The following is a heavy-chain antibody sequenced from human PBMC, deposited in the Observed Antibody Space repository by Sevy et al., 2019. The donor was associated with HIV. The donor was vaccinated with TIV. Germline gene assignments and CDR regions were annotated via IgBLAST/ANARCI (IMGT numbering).Heavy chain of an antibody. CDR2: ISHSGST. CDR1: GGSFSSYY. J-gene: IGHJ4*02. Sequence: SETLSLTCAVYGGSFSSYYGSWIRQPPGKGLEWIGEISHSGSTNYNPSLKSRVTISVDTSKNQFSLKLSSVTAADTALYYCATGLGNYGDYWGQGTLVTVSS. D-gene: IGHD4-17*01. CDR3: ATGLGNYGDY. V-gene: IGHV4-34*01.